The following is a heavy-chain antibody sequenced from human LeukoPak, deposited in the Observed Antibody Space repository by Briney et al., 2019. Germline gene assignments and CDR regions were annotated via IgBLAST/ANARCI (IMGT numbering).Heavy chain of an antibody. CDR3: ARGGGDDIEQLVQRYYYYYMDV. V-gene: IGHV3-30-3*01. CDR1: GFTFSSYA. J-gene: IGHJ6*03. D-gene: IGHD6-6*01. CDR2: ISYDGSNK. Sequence: GGSLRLSCAASGFTFSSYAMHWVRQAPGKGLEWVAVISYDGSNKYYADSVKGRFTISRDNSKNTLYLQMNSLRAGDTAVYYCARGGGDDIEQLVQRYYYYYMDVWGKGTTVTVSS.